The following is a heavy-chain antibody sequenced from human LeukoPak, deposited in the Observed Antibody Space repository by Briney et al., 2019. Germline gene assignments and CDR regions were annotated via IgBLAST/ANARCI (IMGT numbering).Heavy chain of an antibody. D-gene: IGHD4-11*01. CDR3: ARDRESESDSKGDY. V-gene: IGHV3-23*01. CDR2: ISGSGGST. J-gene: IGHJ4*02. Sequence: PGGSLRLSCAASGFTFSSYAMSWVRQAPGKGLEWVSAISGSGGSTYYADSVKGRFTISRDNSKNTLYLQMNSLRVEDTALYYCARDRESESDSKGDYWGQGTLVTVSS. CDR1: GFTFSSYA.